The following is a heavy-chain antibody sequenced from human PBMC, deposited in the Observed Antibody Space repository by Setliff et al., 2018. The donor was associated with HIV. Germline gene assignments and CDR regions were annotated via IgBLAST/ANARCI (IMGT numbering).Heavy chain of an antibody. CDR1: GDSISSDF. CDR3: AKDSRRGDAYNVGVFDF. CDR2: ISGSGGTK. Sequence: ETLSLTCTVSGDSISSDFYWGWIRQPPGKGLEWVSTISGSGGTKYYADSVKGRFTISRDNSKNTLYLRMDSLRAEDTAIYYCAKDSRRGDAYNVGVFDFWGQGTMVTVSS. J-gene: IGHJ3*01. V-gene: IGHV3-23*01. D-gene: IGHD3-10*01.